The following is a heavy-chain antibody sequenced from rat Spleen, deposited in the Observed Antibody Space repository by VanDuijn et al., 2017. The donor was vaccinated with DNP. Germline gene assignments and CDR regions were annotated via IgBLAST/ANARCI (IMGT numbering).Heavy chain of an antibody. CDR2: ISYSGST. V-gene: IGHV3-1*01. CDR3: ARWTRYFDY. Sequence: VQLQESGSGLVKPSQSLSLTCSVTGYSITSNYWGWIRKFPGNKMEYIGHISYSGSTNYNPSLKSRISITIDTSKNHFFLHLNSVASEDTATYYCARWTRYFDYWGQGVMVTVSS. D-gene: IGHD1-7*01. J-gene: IGHJ2*01. CDR1: GYSITSNY.